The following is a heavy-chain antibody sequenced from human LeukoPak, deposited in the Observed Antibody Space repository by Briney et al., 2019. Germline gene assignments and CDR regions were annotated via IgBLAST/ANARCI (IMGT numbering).Heavy chain of an antibody. J-gene: IGHJ4*02. V-gene: IGHV1-46*01. Sequence: ASVKVSCKASGYTFSSYYMHWVRQAPGQGLEWMGIINPSGGSTSYAQKFQGRVTMTRDMSTSTVYMELSSLRSEDTAVYYCARGWGIAVAVGAIFVYWGQGTLVTVSS. CDR2: INPSGGST. CDR3: ARGWGIAVAVGAIFVY. D-gene: IGHD6-19*01. CDR1: GYTFSSYY.